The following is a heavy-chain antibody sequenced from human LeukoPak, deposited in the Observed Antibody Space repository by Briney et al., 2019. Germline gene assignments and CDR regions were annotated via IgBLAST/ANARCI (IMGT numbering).Heavy chain of an antibody. CDR1: GYTFTSYG. V-gene: IGHV1-18*03. CDR2: ISAYNGNT. Sequence: EASVKVSCKASGYTFTSYGISWVRQAPGQGLEWMGWISAYNGNTNYAQKLQGRVTMTTDTSTSTAYMELRSLRSDDMAVYYCARDFSRYCSSTSCYGGFDYWGQGTLVTVSS. J-gene: IGHJ4*02. D-gene: IGHD2-2*01. CDR3: ARDFSRYCSSTSCYGGFDY.